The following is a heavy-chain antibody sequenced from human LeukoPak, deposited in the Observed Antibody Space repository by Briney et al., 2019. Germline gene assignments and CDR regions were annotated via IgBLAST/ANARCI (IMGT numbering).Heavy chain of an antibody. CDR1: GYTFTSYG. J-gene: IGHJ4*02. CDR3: TRDLGQWLLQGIFFDY. D-gene: IGHD5-12*01. V-gene: IGHV1-18*01. Sequence: SVKVSCKASGYTFTSYGISWVRQAPGQGPEWMGWISAYSTYNGNTNYAQKFQGRVTMTTDTSTSTAYMELRSLRSDDTAVYYCTRDLGQWLLQGIFFDYWGQGTLVTVSS. CDR2: ISAYSTYNGNT.